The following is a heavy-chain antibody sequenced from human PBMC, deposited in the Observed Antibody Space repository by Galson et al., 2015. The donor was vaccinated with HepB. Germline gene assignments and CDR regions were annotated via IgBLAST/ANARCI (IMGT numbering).Heavy chain of an antibody. CDR2: INHSGST. CDR1: GGSFSGYY. D-gene: IGHD6-19*01. J-gene: IGHJ6*03. V-gene: IGHV4-34*01. CDR3: ARGVHPRVAVAGSYYYYYYMDV. Sequence: LSLTCAVYGGSFSGYYWSWIRQPPGKGLEWIGEINHSGSTNYNPSLKSRVTISVDTSKNQFSLKLSSVTAADTAVYYCARGVHPRVAVAGSYYYYYYMDVWGKGTTVTVSS.